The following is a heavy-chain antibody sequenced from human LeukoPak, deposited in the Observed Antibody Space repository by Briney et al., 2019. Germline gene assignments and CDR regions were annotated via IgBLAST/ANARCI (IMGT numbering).Heavy chain of an antibody. J-gene: IGHJ5*02. Sequence: GGSLRLSCAASGFTFSSYWMHWVRQAPGKGLVWVSRINTDGSSTSYADSVKGRYTISRDNAKNTLYLQMNSLRAEDTAVYYCARGRIVGATNNWFDPWGQGTLVTVSS. CDR2: INTDGSST. V-gene: IGHV3-74*01. D-gene: IGHD1-26*01. CDR1: GFTFSSYW. CDR3: ARGRIVGATNNWFDP.